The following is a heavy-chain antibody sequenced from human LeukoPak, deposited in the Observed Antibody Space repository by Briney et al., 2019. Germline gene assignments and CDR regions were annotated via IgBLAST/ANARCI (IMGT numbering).Heavy chain of an antibody. Sequence: GGSLRLSCAASGFTFDDYAMHWVRHAPGKGLEWVSLISWDGGSTYYADSVKGRFTISRDNSKNSLYLQMNSLRAEDTALYYCARTLSGSYYDSSFDYWGQGTLVTVSS. V-gene: IGHV3-43D*03. J-gene: IGHJ4*02. CDR1: GFTFDDYA. D-gene: IGHD1-26*01. CDR2: ISWDGGST. CDR3: ARTLSGSYYDSSFDY.